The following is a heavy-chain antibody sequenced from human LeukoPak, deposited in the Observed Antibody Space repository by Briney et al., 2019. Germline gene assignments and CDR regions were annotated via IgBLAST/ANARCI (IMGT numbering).Heavy chain of an antibody. CDR2: IYYSGST. CDR3: ARGLGIAAAATSYWYFDL. J-gene: IGHJ2*01. D-gene: IGHD6-13*01. V-gene: IGHV4-59*01. Sequence: SETLSLTCTVSGGSISSYYWSWIRQPPGKGLEWIGYIYYSGSTNYNPSLKSRVTISVDTSKNQFSLKLSSVTAADTAVYYCARGLGIAAAATSYWYFDLWGRGTLVTVSS. CDR1: GGSISSYY.